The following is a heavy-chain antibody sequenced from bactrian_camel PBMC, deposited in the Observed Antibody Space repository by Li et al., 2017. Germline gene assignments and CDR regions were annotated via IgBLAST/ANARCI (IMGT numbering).Heavy chain of an antibody. Sequence: HVQLVESGGDSVQAGGSLRLSCVVTGTFTVPLCMGWYRQGPGQEREEIVRIPRNGLPRYGSSTQGRFTVSKDNAGKSLYLQMSNLQPEDTAVYYCAADFYNLHLARSYSYWGQGTQVTVS. D-gene: IGHD2*01. V-gene: IGHV3S53*01. CDR2: IPRNGLP. CDR3: AADFYNLHLARSYSY. CDR1: GTFTVPLC. J-gene: IGHJ4*01.